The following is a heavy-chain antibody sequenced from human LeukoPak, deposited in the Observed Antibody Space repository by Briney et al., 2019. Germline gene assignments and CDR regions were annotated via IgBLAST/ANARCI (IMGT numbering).Heavy chain of an antibody. CDR3: ARGPGYSSGWYYYYYYYMDV. CDR2: MNPNSGNT. CDR1: GYTFTSYD. Sequence: ASVKVSCKASGYTFTSYDINWVRQATGQGLEWMGWMNPNSGNTGYAQKFQGRVTITRNTSISTAYMELSSLRSEDTAVYYCARGPGYSSGWYYYYYYYMDVWGKGTTVTVS. D-gene: IGHD6-19*01. V-gene: IGHV1-8*03. J-gene: IGHJ6*03.